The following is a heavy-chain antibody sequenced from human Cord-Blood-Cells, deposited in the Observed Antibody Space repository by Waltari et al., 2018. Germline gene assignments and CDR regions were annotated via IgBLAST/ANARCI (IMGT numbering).Heavy chain of an antibody. V-gene: IGHV1-69*09. J-gene: IGHJ5*02. CDR3: ARDHSTVVTGVPFWFDP. Sequence: QLVQSGAEVKKPTSTVKVSRKTSGGTFSSYAISWVRQAPGQGLEWMGRFIPTVGIENYAQKLQGRVTITADKSTSTSYMELSSLRSEDTAVYYCARDHSTVVTGVPFWFDPWGQGTLVTVSS. CDR2: FIPTVGIE. D-gene: IGHD4-17*01. CDR1: GGTFSSYA.